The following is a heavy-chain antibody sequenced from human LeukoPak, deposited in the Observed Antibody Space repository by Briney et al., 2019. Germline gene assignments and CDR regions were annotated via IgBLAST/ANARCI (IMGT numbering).Heavy chain of an antibody. CDR1: GYTFTSYY. CDR2: INPSGGRT. J-gene: IGHJ4*02. CDR3: ATGEGVFSSFDY. Sequence: ASVKVSCKASGYTFTSYYMNWVRQAPGQGLEWMGIINPSGGRTSYAQKFQGRVTMTSDTSTTTVYMELSSLRSEDTAVYYCATGEGVFSSFDYWGQGTLVTVSS. V-gene: IGHV1-46*01.